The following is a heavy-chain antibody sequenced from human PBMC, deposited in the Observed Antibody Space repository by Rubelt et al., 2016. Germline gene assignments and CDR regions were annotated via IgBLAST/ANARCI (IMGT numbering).Heavy chain of an antibody. CDR3: VGGEPADY. D-gene: IGHD3-10*01. V-gene: IGHV1-69*04. Sequence: QVQLVQSGAEVKKPGSSVKVSCKASGGTFSSYAISWVRQAPGQGLEWMGIINPSGGSTSYAQKLQGRVTMTTDTSTSTAYMELRSLRSDDTAVYYCVGGEPADYWGQGTLVTVSS. J-gene: IGHJ4*02. CDR2: INPSGGST. CDR1: GGTFSSYA.